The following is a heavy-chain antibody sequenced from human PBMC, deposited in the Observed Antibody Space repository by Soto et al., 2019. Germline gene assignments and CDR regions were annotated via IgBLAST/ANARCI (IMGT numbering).Heavy chain of an antibody. V-gene: IGHV3-21*01. J-gene: IGHJ6*02. D-gene: IGHD3-10*01. CDR2: IRGFSPYT. CDR3: ARDRGYDAHDYYYNAMDV. CDR1: GFTFRTYT. Sequence: LRLSCISSGFTFRTYTMNWVRQAPGKGLEWVSGIRGFSPYTFYAESVKGRFTISRDNAKNSLDLQMDSLRAEDTAVYYCARDRGYDAHDYYYNAMDVWGQGTTVTVSS.